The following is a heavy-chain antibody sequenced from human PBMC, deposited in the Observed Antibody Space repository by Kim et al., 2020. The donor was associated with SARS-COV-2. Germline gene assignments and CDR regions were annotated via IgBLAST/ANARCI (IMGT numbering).Heavy chain of an antibody. D-gene: IGHD3-3*01. CDR2: IYWDDDK. CDR1: GFSLSTSGVG. CDR3: AHRRSPFRSGYYEPPLL. Sequence: SGPTLVNPTQTLTLTCTFSGFSLSTSGVGVGWIRQPPGKALEWLALIYWDDDKRYSPSLKSRLTITKDTSKNQVVLTMTNMDPVDTATYYCAHRRSPFRSGYYEPPLLWGQGTLVTVSS. V-gene: IGHV2-5*02. J-gene: IGHJ4*02.